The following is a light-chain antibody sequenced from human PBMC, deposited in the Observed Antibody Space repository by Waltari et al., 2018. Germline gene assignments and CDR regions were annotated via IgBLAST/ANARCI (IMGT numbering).Light chain of an antibody. Sequence: DIQMTQSPSTLSASVGDRVTITCRASQSVSNWLDWYQQKPGKAPNLLIYKASSLKGGVPSRFSGSGSGTEFTLTISSLQPDDFATYYCQQYNSYPWTFGQGTKVEIK. V-gene: IGKV1-5*03. J-gene: IGKJ1*01. CDR1: QSVSNW. CDR3: QQYNSYPWT. CDR2: KAS.